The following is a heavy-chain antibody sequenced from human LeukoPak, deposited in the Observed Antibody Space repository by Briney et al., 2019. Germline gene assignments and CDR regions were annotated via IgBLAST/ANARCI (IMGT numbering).Heavy chain of an antibody. CDR3: ARMPRVDYDFWSGFGMDV. Sequence: PSETLSLTCTVSGGSISSYYWSWIRQPPGKGLEWIGYIYYSGSTNYNPSLKSRVTISVDTSKNQFSPKLSSVTAADTAVYYCARMPRVDYDFWSGFGMDVWGQGTTVTVSS. V-gene: IGHV4-59*01. D-gene: IGHD3-3*01. CDR2: IYYSGST. J-gene: IGHJ6*02. CDR1: GGSISSYY.